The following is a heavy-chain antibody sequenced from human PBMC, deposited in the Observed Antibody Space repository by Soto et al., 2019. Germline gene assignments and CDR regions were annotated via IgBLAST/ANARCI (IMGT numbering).Heavy chain of an antibody. CDR3: ARDKGYDIRGLDV. CDR1: GFTVSTNY. D-gene: IGHD3-9*01. CDR2: IYSGGST. V-gene: IGHV3-53*01. J-gene: IGHJ6*02. Sequence: GGSLRLSCAASGFTVSTNYMTWVRQAPGKGLECVSVIYSGGSTYYADSVKGRFTISRDNSKNTLYLQMNSLRAEDTAVYYCARDKGYDIRGLDVWGQGTTVTVSS.